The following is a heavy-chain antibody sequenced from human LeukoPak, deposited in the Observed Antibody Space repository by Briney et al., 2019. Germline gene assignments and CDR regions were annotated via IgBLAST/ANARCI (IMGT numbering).Heavy chain of an antibody. D-gene: IGHD6-13*01. CDR2: ISSSSSTI. CDR3: ARDFLYDSSSWYGWYGPKGNDAFDI. CDR1: GFTFSTYS. J-gene: IGHJ3*02. V-gene: IGHV3-48*01. Sequence: PGGSLRLSCAASGFTFSTYSMNWVRQAPGKGLEWVSYISSSSSTIYYADSVKGRFTISRDNAKNSLYLQMNSLRAEDTAVYYCARDFLYDSSSWYGWYGPKGNDAFDIWGQGTMVTVSS.